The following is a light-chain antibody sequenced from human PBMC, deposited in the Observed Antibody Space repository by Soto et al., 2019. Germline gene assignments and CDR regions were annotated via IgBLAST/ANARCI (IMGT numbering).Light chain of an antibody. CDR3: SSYTSSSTYVV. CDR2: EVS. Sequence: QSALTQPASVSGSPGQSITISCTGTSSDVGGYNYVSWYQQHPGKAPKLMIYEVSDRPSGISIRFSGSKSGNTASLTISGLQAEGEADYYCSSYTSSSTYVVFGGGTKLTVL. J-gene: IGLJ2*01. V-gene: IGLV2-14*01. CDR1: SSDVGGYNY.